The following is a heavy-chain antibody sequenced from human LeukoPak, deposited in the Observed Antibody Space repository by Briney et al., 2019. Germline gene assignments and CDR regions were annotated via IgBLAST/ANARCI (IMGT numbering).Heavy chain of an antibody. Sequence: GGSPRLSCAASGMTVSSNYIMWVRQPPGKGLEWVSSIYTGGSTYYADAVKGRFTISRDNSKNTVNLQMNSMRAEDTAVYYCARDQASSSSSPYWGQGTLVTVSS. CDR1: GMTVSSNY. CDR2: IYTGGST. V-gene: IGHV3-66*01. J-gene: IGHJ4*02. CDR3: ARDQASSSSSPY. D-gene: IGHD2-2*01.